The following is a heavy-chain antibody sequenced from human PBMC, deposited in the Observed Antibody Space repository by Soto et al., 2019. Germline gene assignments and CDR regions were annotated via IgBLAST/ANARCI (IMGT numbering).Heavy chain of an antibody. CDR3: AAGYCSGGSCYATVYGMDV. Sequence: SVKVSCKASGFTFTSSAVQWVRQARGQRLERIGWIVVGSGNTNYAQKFQERVTITRDMSTSTAYMELSSLRSEDTAVYYCAAGYCSGGSCYATVYGMDVRGQGTTGTVSS. J-gene: IGHJ6*02. V-gene: IGHV1-58*01. CDR2: IVVGSGNT. CDR1: GFTFTSSA. D-gene: IGHD2-15*01.